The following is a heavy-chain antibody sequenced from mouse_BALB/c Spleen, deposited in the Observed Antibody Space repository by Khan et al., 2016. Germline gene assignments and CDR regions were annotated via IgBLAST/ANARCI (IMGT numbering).Heavy chain of an antibody. CDR2: ISYSGST. CDR1: GYSITSDYA. V-gene: IGHV3-2*02. D-gene: IGHD4-1*01. Sequence: EVQLQESGPGLVKPSQSLSLTCTVTGYSITSDYAWNWIRQFPGNKLVWMGYISYSGSTSYNPSLKSRISITRDTSKNQIFLRLNSVTTEDTATXFCAVELRWFAYWGRGTLVTVSA. CDR3: AVELRWFAY. J-gene: IGHJ3*01.